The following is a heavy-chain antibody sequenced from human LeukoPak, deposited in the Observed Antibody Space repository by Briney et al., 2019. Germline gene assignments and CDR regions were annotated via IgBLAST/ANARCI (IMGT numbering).Heavy chain of an antibody. V-gene: IGHV3-23*01. CDR1: GFTFSAYA. CDR2: MALSGGPT. J-gene: IGHJ6*02. D-gene: IGHD2-2*01. Sequence: GGSLRLSCAASGFTFSAYAMAWVRRPPGRGLEWVSTMALSGGPTHYADAVEGRFTISRDDSKSTLYLHINNLRAEDTAVYYCAKDAAAAVLDVWGQGTTVTVSS. CDR3: AKDAAAAVLDV.